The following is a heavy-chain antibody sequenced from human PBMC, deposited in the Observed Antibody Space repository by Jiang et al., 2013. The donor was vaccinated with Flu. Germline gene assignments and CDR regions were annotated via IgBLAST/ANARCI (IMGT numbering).Heavy chain of an antibody. J-gene: IGHJ4*02. CDR3: ARFNVTSGLDY. Sequence: SGAEVKKPGASLKVSCKTSGFTFTNYAIHWVRQAPGQRLEWMGWINTANGNTEYSPKFQARVTLTRDTSASTAYMELSSLTSEDTALYYCARFNVTSGLDYWGQG. CDR2: INTANGNT. D-gene: IGHD3/OR15-3a*01. V-gene: IGHV1-3*04. CDR1: GFTFTNYA.